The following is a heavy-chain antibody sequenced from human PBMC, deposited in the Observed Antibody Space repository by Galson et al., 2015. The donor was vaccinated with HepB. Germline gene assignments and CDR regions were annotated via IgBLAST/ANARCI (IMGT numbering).Heavy chain of an antibody. CDR2: ISYDGSNK. J-gene: IGHJ6*03. CDR1: GFTFSSYA. D-gene: IGHD1-26*01. V-gene: IGHV3-30*04. CDR3: AKEGGYSGSYYYYYYYMDV. Sequence: SLRLSCAASGFTFSSYAMHWVRQAPGKGLEWVAVISYDGSNKYYADSVKGRFTISRDNSENTLYLQMNSLRAEDTAVYYCAKEGGYSGSYYYYYYYMDVWGKGTTVTVSS.